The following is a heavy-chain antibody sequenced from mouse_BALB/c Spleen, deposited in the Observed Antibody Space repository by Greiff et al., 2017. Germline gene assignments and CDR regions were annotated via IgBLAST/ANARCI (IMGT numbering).Heavy chain of an antibody. D-gene: IGHD1-3*01. J-gene: IGHJ3*01. CDR2: ISSGGSYT. Sequence: EVQLVESGGGLVKPGGSLKLSCAASGFTFSSYTMSWVRQTPEKRLEWVATISSGGSYTYYPDSVKGRFTISRDNAKNTLYLQMSSLKSEDTAMYYCTRDKEGVFAYWGQGTLVTVSA. CDR3: TRDKEGVFAY. CDR1: GFTFSSYT. V-gene: IGHV5-6-4*01.